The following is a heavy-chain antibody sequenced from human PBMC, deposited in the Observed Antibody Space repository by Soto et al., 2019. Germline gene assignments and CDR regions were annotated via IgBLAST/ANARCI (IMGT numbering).Heavy chain of an antibody. CDR1: GGSFSGYY. D-gene: IGHD3-10*01. CDR2: INHSGST. CDR3: ARAERDRRRLGSWFDP. Sequence: QVQLQQWGAGLLKPSETLSLTCAVYGGSFSGYYWSWIRQPPGKGLEWIGEINHSGSTNYNPSLKSRVTISVDTSKNQFSLKLSSVTAADTAVYYCARAERDRRRLGSWFDPWGQGTLVTVSS. V-gene: IGHV4-34*01. J-gene: IGHJ5*02.